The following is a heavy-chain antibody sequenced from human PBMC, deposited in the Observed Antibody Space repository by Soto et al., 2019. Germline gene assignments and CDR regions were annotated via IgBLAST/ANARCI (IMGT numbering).Heavy chain of an antibody. J-gene: IGHJ6*02. CDR1: GFTFSNYV. D-gene: IGHD6-6*01. V-gene: IGHV3-23*01. CDR2: ISGGSDGT. Sequence: GGSLRLSCAASGFTFSNYVMSWVRQATGKGLEWVSAISGGSDGTYYADSVKGRFTISRDNSRNTLYLQMNSLRAEDTAVYYCAKFRIIAARLDAATDYYYGMDVWGQGTTVTVSS. CDR3: AKFRIIAARLDAATDYYYGMDV.